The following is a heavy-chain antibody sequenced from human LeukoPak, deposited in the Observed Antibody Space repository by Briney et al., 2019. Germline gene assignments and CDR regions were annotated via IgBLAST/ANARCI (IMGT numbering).Heavy chain of an antibody. V-gene: IGHV4-39*07. D-gene: IGHD5-18*01. CDR1: GGSISSSSYY. J-gene: IGHJ6*03. CDR3: ARRRQLWYYYYMDV. Sequence: SETLSLTCTVSGGSISSSSYYWGWIRQPPGKGLEWIGSIYYSGSTYYNPSLKSRVTISVDTSKNQFSLKLSSVTAADTAVYYCARRRQLWYYYYMDVWGKGTTVTISS. CDR2: IYYSGST.